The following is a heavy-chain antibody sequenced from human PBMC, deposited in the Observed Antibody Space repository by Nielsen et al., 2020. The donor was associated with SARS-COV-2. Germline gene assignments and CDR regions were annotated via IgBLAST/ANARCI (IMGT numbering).Heavy chain of an antibody. J-gene: IGHJ4*02. D-gene: IGHD3-22*01. Sequence: GGSLRLSCAASGFTFSSYGMHWVRQAPGKGLEWVAVIWYDGSNKYYADSVKGRFTISRDNSKNTLYLQMNSLRAEDTAVYYCAKGGWYYDSSGYFVYWGQGTLVTVSS. CDR3: AKGGWYYDSSGYFVY. CDR1: GFTFSSYG. V-gene: IGHV3-30*02. CDR2: IWYDGSNK.